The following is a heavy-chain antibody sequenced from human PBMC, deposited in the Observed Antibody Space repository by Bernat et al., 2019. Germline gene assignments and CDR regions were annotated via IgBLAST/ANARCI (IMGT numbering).Heavy chain of an antibody. V-gene: IGHV3-30*18. CDR1: GFTFSIHG. D-gene: IGHD3-22*01. CDR2: ISYDGNNK. CDR3: AENDCYDSSGHLGSVDY. J-gene: IGHJ4*02. Sequence: QVQLVESGGGVVQPGRSLRLSCAASGFTFSIHGMHWVRQAPGKGLEGVAVISYDGNNKYYADSVKGRFTISRDNSKNTLYLQMNSLRAEDTAVYYCAENDCYDSSGHLGSVDYWGQGTLVTVSS.